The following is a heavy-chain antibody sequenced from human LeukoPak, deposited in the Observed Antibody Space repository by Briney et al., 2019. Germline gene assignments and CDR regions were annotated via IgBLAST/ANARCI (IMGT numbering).Heavy chain of an antibody. CDR3: ARALGEHYSFDY. CDR1: GYSFTSNW. J-gene: IGHJ4*01. CDR2: YVPSDCTT. D-gene: IGHD3-10*01. Sequence: GGSLRISCQAYGYSFTSNWSIWVRQLPGKGVEWMVRYVPSDCTTNYNPSLLGHVTTSADTTTDAACLQKSNLKASDTAMYYCARALGEHYSFDYGGQGTL. V-gene: IGHV5-10-1*01.